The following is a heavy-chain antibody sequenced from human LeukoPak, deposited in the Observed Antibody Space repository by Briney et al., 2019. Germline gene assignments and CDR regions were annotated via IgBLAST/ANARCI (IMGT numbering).Heavy chain of an antibody. CDR3: AGGFDSRKMAY. Sequence: PSQTLSLTCPVSGVPFSSYDYYWARIRQYPGKGLEWIGSINFRGSTSYNASLESRLTISLAPSKNQFSLKLSSVTAADTAVYYCAGGFDSRKMAYWGQGTLVTVSS. CDR1: GVPFSSYDYY. CDR2: INFRGST. V-gene: IGHV4-31*03. D-gene: IGHD5-24*01. J-gene: IGHJ4*02.